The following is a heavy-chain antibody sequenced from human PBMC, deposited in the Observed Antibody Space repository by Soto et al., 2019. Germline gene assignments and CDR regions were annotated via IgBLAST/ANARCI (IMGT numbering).Heavy chain of an antibody. CDR2: ISHSGTEK. CDR1: GFTVATTG. CDR3: AEDWGSSGWINWFNP. V-gene: IGHV3-30*18. J-gene: IGHJ5*02. D-gene: IGHD6-19*01. Sequence: QVQLVESGGGVVQPGGSLKLACAASGFTVATTGMHWVRQAPGKGLEWVAMISHSGTEKQYGDSVKGRFTISRDNAKNTLYLQMSSLGPEDSAIDYCAEDWGSSGWINWFNPWDQGVLVTVSS.